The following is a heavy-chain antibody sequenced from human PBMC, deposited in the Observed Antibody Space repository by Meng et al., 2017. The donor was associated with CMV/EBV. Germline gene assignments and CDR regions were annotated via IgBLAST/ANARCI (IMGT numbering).Heavy chain of an antibody. CDR1: GGSISSGGYY. D-gene: IGHD5-18*01. CDR2: IYYSGST. J-gene: IGHJ4*02. Sequence: CTVSGGSISSGGYYWSWIRQHPGKGLEWIGYIYYSGSTYYNPSLKSRVTISVDTSKNQFSLKLSSVTAADMAVYYCARDGRYSYGLDYWGQGTLVTVSS. CDR3: ARDGRYSYGLDY. V-gene: IGHV4-31*03.